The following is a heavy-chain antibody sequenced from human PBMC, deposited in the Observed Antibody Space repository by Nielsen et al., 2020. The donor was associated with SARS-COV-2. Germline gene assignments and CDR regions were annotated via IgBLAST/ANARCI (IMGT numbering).Heavy chain of an antibody. CDR3: AAYYASGSYSSGSSNYYYYGKDV. CDR1: GFTFSSYN. V-gene: IGHV3-21*01. D-gene: IGHD3-10*01. J-gene: IGHJ6*02. CDR2: IRSSSSYI. Sequence: EGSLRLSCVASGFTFSSYNMNWVRQAPGKGLEWVSCIRSSSSYIYYEDSVKGRFTISRDNAENSLYLQMNSLRAEDTAVYYCAAYYASGSYSSGSSNYYYYGKDVWGQGTTVTVSS.